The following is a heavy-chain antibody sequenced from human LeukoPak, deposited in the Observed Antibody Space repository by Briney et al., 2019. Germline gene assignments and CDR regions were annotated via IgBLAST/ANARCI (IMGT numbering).Heavy chain of an antibody. D-gene: IGHD2-2*01. J-gene: IGHJ4*02. V-gene: IGHV4-39*07. CDR1: GGSISSSSYY. Sequence: SETLSLTCTVSGGSISSSSYYWGWIRQPPGKGLEWIGSIYYSGGTYYNPSLKSRVTISVDTSKNQFSLKLSSVTAADTAVYYCARALGRYCSSTSCRTYYFDYWGQGTLVTVSS. CDR2: IYYSGGT. CDR3: ARALGRYCSSTSCRTYYFDY.